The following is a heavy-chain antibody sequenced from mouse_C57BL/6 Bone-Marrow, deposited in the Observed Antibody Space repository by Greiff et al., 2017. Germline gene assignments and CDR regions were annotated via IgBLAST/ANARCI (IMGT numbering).Heavy chain of an antibody. J-gene: IGHJ1*03. CDR3: ARPYYSNYWYFDV. D-gene: IGHD2-5*01. CDR1: GYTFTSYW. V-gene: IGHV1-55*01. CDR2: IYPGSGST. Sequence: QVPLPPPFAELVKPGASVKMSCKASGYTFTSYWITWVKQRPGQGLEWIGDIYPGSGSTNYNEKFKSKATLTVDTSSSTAYMQLSSLTSEDSAVYYCARPYYSNYWYFDVWGTGTTVTVSS.